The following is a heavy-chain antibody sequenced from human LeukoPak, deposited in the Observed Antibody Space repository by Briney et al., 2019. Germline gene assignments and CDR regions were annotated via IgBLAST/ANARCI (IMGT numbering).Heavy chain of an antibody. CDR1: GVSISSYY. Sequence: SETLSLTCTVSGVSISSYYWSWLRQPPGKGLEWIGYIYYSGSTNYNPSLKGRVTISVDTSKNQFSLKLSSVTAADTAVYYCARESRNWFDPWGQGTLVTVSS. CDR3: ARESRNWFDP. V-gene: IGHV4-59*01. CDR2: IYYSGST. J-gene: IGHJ5*02.